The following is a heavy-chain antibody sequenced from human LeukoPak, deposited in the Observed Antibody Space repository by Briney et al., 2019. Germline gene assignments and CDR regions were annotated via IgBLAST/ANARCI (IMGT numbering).Heavy chain of an antibody. V-gene: IGHV5-51*01. CDR2: IYPGDSDT. D-gene: IGHD3-22*01. CDR1: GYRFTRYL. J-gene: IGHJ4*02. Sequence: GESLKICGKGSGYRFTRYLIGCVRQMPGKGVGWMGIIYPGDSDTRYSPSFQGQVTISADKSISTAYLQWSSLKASDAAMYYCARLGNYYDSSGYSFGYWGQGTLVTVSS. CDR3: ARLGNYYDSSGYSFGY.